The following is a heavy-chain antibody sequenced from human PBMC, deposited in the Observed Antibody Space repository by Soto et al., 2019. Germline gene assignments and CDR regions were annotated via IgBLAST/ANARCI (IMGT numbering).Heavy chain of an antibody. CDR2: ISYDGSNK. V-gene: IGHV3-30-3*01. J-gene: IGHJ4*02. D-gene: IGHD2-21*01. CDR3: AKVPLAISTTLWFDY. CDR1: GFTFSSYA. Sequence: QVQLVESGGGVVQPGRSLRLSCAASGFTFSSYAMHWVRQAPGKGLEWVAVISYDGSNKYYADSVKGRFTISRDNSKNTLYLQMNSLRAEDTAVYYCAKVPLAISTTLWFDYWGQGTLVSVSS.